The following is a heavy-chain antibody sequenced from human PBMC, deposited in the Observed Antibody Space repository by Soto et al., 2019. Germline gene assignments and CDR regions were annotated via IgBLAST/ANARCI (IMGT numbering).Heavy chain of an antibody. CDR1: GFTFRTYG. Sequence: EVQLLESGGDLVQPGGSLRLSGSATGFTFRTYGMAWVRQAPGKGLEWVSGISETGKNTNYADSVRGRFTISRNNSKNTLYLLMNTLRAEDTAVYYCAKDRATNFGVIWKYGMDVWGPGTTVSVSS. J-gene: IGHJ6*02. D-gene: IGHD3-3*01. CDR2: ISETGKNT. CDR3: AKDRATNFGVIWKYGMDV. V-gene: IGHV3-23*01.